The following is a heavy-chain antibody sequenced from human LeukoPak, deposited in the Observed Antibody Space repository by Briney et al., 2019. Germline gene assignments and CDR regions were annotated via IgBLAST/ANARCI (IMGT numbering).Heavy chain of an antibody. D-gene: IGHD3-3*01. CDR1: GFTFSSYW. Sequence: GGSLRLSCAASGFTFSSYWMSWVRQAPGKGLEWVANIKQDGSEKYYVDSVKGRFTISRDNAKNSLYLQMNSLRAEDTAVYYCARDRSSGYDFWGGYRYGMDVWGQGTTVTVSS. CDR2: IKQDGSEK. V-gene: IGHV3-7*01. J-gene: IGHJ6*02. CDR3: ARDRSSGYDFWGGYRYGMDV.